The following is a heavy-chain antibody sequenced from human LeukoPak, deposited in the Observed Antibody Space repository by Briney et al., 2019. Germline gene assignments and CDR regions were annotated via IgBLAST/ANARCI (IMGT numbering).Heavy chain of an antibody. Sequence: GGSLRLSCAASGFTFSSYAMNWVRQAPGKGLEGVSGIRGSGDTTYYADSVKGRRFTISRDNSKNTLYLQMSSVRAEDTAVYYCARERLYGAGSTWFDPWGQGTLVTVSS. D-gene: IGHD3-10*01. J-gene: IGHJ5*02. V-gene: IGHV3-23*01. CDR3: ARERLYGAGSTWFDP. CDR2: IRGSGDTT. CDR1: GFTFSSYA.